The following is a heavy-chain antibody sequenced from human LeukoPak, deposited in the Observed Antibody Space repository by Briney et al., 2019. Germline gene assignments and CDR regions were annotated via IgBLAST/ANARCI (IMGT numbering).Heavy chain of an antibody. J-gene: IGHJ4*02. CDR1: GYTLTELS. V-gene: IGHV1-24*01. CDR2: FDAEDGET. CDR3: ATGVQLWLSY. D-gene: IGHD5-18*01. Sequence: AASVKVSCKVSGYTLTELSMHWVRQAPGKGLEWMGGFDAEDGETIYAQRFQGRVTMTEDTSTDTAYMELSSLRSEDTAVYYCATGVQLWLSYWGQGTLVTVSS.